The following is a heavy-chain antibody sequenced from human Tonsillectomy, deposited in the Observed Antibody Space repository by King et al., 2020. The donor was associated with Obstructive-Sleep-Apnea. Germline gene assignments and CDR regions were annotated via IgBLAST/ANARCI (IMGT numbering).Heavy chain of an antibody. CDR2: ISSSSSAI. J-gene: IGHJ4*02. CDR3: ARDRRLPGTVYGDY. CDR1: GFTFSSYS. Sequence: VQLVESGGGLVQPGGSLRLSCAASGFTFSSYSMSWVRQAPGKGLECVSYISSSSSAIYYADSVKGRFTISRDNAKNSLYLQMNSLRAEDTAVYYCARDRRLPGTVYGDYWGQGTLVTVSS. D-gene: IGHD3-9*01. V-gene: IGHV3-48*04.